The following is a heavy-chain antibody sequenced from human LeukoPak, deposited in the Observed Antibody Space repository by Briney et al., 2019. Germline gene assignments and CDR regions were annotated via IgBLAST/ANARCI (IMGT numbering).Heavy chain of an antibody. CDR2: IYYSGST. D-gene: IGHD4-17*01. CDR1: GGSVSSGSYY. CDR3: ARAGGYGDANWFDP. V-gene: IGHV4-61*01. Sequence: PSETLSLTCTVSGGSVSSGSYYWSWIRQPPGKGLEWIGYIYYSGSTNYTPSLKSRVTISVDTSKNQFSLKLSSVTAADTAVYYCARAGGYGDANWFDPWGQGTLVTVSS. J-gene: IGHJ5*02.